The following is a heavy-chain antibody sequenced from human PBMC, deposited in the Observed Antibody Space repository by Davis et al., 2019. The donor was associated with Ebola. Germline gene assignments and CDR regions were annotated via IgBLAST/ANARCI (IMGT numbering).Heavy chain of an antibody. CDR3: ARDGVGASPLDY. Sequence: GSLRLSYTVSGYSIRMGYYWGWIRQPPGKGLEWIGSIFHSGNTYYNSSLKSRVTMSVDASNNQFSLTLRSVTAADTAVYYCARDGVGASPLDYWGQGTPVTVSS. D-gene: IGHD1-26*01. J-gene: IGHJ4*02. V-gene: IGHV4-38-2*02. CDR1: GYSIRMGYY. CDR2: IFHSGNT.